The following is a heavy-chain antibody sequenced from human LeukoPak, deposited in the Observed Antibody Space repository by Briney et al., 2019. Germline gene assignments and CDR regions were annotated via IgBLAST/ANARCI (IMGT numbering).Heavy chain of an antibody. Sequence: PGGSLRLSCAASGFTFSSYSMNWVRQAPGKGLGWVSSISSSSSYIYYADSVKGRFTISRDNAKNSLYLQMNSLRAEDTAVYYCARNGYCSSTSSYYYGMDVWGQGTTVTVSS. CDR2: ISSSSSYI. V-gene: IGHV3-21*01. J-gene: IGHJ6*02. CDR3: ARNGYCSSTSSYYYGMDV. CDR1: GFTFSSYS. D-gene: IGHD2-2*03.